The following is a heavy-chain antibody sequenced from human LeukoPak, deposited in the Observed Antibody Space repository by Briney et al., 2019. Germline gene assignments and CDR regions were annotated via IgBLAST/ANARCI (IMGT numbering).Heavy chain of an antibody. CDR2: ISSNEYDT. J-gene: IGHJ4*02. V-gene: IGHV3-64D*06. CDR3: VKDLNGTWSFDY. Sequence: PGGSLRLSCSAPGFTFGAYFMHWVRQAPGKGLQYVSSISSNEYDTYYADSVKGRFTISRDNSKNALFLQMNNLRPEDTAVYYCVKDLNGTWSFDYWGQGTLVTVSS. CDR1: GFTFGAYF. D-gene: IGHD2-8*01.